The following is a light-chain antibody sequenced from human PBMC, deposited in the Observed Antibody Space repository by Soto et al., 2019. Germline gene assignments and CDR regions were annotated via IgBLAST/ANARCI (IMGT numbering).Light chain of an antibody. CDR1: SSDVGGYNF. V-gene: IGLV2-14*01. CDR2: EVY. J-gene: IGLJ1*01. Sequence: QSALTQPASVSGSPGQSITLSCTGSSSDVGGYNFVSWYQQHPGKAPRLMIYEVYNRPSGVSIRFSGSKSGNTASLTISGLQAEDEADYYCSSYTSSRTHVFGTGTQLTVL. CDR3: SSYTSSRTHV.